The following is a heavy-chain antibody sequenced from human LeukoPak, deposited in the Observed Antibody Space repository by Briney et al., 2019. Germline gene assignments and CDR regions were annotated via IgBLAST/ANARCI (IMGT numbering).Heavy chain of an antibody. D-gene: IGHD3-22*01. CDR3: ARDTGLGRYYDSTGYYDGGRWFDP. Sequence: GASVKVSCKAFGYSFTTYVMHWVRQAPGQRLEWMGWINAGNGNTKHSQKFQGRVTISRDTSASTAYMELSSLRSEDTAVYYCARDTGLGRYYDSTGYYDGGRWFDPWGQGTLATVSS. CDR1: GYSFTTYV. CDR2: INAGNGNT. J-gene: IGHJ5*02. V-gene: IGHV1-3*01.